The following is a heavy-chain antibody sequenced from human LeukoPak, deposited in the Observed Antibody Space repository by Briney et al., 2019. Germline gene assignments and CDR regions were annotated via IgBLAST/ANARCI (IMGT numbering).Heavy chain of an antibody. V-gene: IGHV1-46*01. CDR3: ARDLRPVEMAPEAFDY. J-gene: IGHJ4*02. Sequence: GASVKVSCKASGYTFTSYYMHWVRQAPGQGLEWMGIINSSGGSTSYAQKFQGRVTMTRDTSTSTVYMELSSLRSEDTAVYYCARDLRPVEMAPEAFDYWGQGTLVTVSS. D-gene: IGHD5-24*01. CDR2: INSSGGST. CDR1: GYTFTSYY.